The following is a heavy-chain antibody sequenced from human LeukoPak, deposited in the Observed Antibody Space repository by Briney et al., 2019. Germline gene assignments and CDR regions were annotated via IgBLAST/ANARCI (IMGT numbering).Heavy chain of an antibody. D-gene: IGHD2-2*01. CDR3: ARDRLVVVPDYYYYYGMDV. V-gene: IGHV1-8*01. CDR2: MNPNSGNT. CDR1: GYTFTSYD. Sequence: ASVKVSCKASGYTFTSYDINWVRQATGQGLEWMGWMNPNSGNTGYAQKFQGRVTMTRNTSISTAYMELSSLRSEDTAVYYCARDRLVVVPDYYYYYGMDVWGQGTTVTVSS. J-gene: IGHJ6*02.